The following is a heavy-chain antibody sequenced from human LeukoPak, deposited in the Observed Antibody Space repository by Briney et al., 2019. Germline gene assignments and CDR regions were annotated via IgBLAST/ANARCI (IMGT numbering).Heavy chain of an antibody. Sequence: ASVKVSCKASGYTFTLYYVHWVRQAPGQGLEWMGMISPSDGATTYTQRFQGRVTMTRDMSTTTVYMDLRTLISEDTAVYFCARAQRGAMSGNLGGLFASYYTYYYMDVWGRGTTVTVSS. V-gene: IGHV1-46*01. J-gene: IGHJ6*03. D-gene: IGHD1-26*01. CDR1: GYTFTLYY. CDR2: ISPSDGAT. CDR3: ARAQRGAMSGNLGGLFASYYTYYYMDV.